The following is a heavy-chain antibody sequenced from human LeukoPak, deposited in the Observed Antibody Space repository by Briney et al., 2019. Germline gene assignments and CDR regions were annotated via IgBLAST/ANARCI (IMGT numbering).Heavy chain of an antibody. V-gene: IGHV4-39*01. CDR1: GYSISSTSYY. D-gene: IGHD3-10*01. CDR3: ASRVYGLGSFNY. Sequence: SETLSLTCTVSGYSISSTSYYWDWIRQPPGKGLEWIGSIYNSGTTYYNPPLKSRVTISVDTSKNQFSLKVSSVTAADTAVYYCASRVYGLGSFNYWGQGTLVTVSS. CDR2: IYNSGTT. J-gene: IGHJ4*01.